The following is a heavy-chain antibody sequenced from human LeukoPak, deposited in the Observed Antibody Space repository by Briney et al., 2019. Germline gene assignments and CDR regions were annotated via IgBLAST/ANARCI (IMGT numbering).Heavy chain of an antibody. CDR1: GHIFSDYY. Sequence: ASVKVSCKASGHIFSDYYMHWVRQAPGQGLEWMGWMNVDSGGTKYAQKFQGRVTMTRDTSVSTAFMDLTRLTSDDTAVYYCARDSKVNGTSFDSWGQGTLVTVSS. CDR2: MNVDSGGT. J-gene: IGHJ4*02. D-gene: IGHD4-11*01. V-gene: IGHV1-2*02. CDR3: ARDSKVNGTSFDS.